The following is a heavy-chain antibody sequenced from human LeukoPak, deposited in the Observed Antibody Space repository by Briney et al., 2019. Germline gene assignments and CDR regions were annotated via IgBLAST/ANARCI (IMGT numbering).Heavy chain of an antibody. CDR3: ARDKGPRANFWSGYTEDYFDY. CDR1: GYTFTSYG. Sequence: ASVKVSCKASGYTFTSYGISWVRQAPGQGLEWMGWISAYNGNTNYAQKLQGRVTMTTDTSTSTAYMELRSLRSDDTAVYYCARDKGPRANFWSGYTEDYFDYWGQGTLVTVSS. CDR2: ISAYNGNT. J-gene: IGHJ4*02. V-gene: IGHV1-18*01. D-gene: IGHD3-3*01.